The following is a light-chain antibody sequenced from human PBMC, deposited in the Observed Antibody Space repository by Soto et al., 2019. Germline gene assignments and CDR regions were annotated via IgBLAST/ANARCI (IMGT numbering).Light chain of an antibody. CDR2: EAS. CDR1: QRVSPF. J-gene: IGKJ1*01. CDR3: QQYGSSWT. V-gene: IGKV3-11*01. Sequence: EIVLTQSPGTLSLSPGDRATLSCRASQRVSPFLAWYQQRPGQAPRLLISEASNRATGIPARFSGSGSGTDFTLTISSLEPEDFAVYYCQQYGSSWTFGQGTKVDI.